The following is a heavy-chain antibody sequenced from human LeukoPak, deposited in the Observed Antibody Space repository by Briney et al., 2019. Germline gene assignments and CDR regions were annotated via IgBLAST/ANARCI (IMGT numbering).Heavy chain of an antibody. D-gene: IGHD3-10*01. CDR3: ARDSPYYGSSSYNWFDP. CDR2: INPNSGGT. Sequence: ASVKVSCKASGYTFTGYYMHWVRQAPGQGLEWMGWINPNSGGTNYAQKFQGRVTMTRDTPISTAYMELSRLRSDDTAVYYCARDSPYYGSSSYNWFDPWGQGTLVTVSS. V-gene: IGHV1-2*02. CDR1: GYTFTGYY. J-gene: IGHJ5*02.